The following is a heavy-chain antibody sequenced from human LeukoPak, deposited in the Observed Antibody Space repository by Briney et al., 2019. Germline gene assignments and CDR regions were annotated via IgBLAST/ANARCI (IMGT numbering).Heavy chain of an antibody. CDR2: IGGSGGNT. D-gene: IGHD6-13*01. V-gene: IGHV3-23*01. J-gene: IGHJ4*02. Sequence: GGSLRLSCAASGFTFDDYAMHWVRQAPGKGLEWVSAIGGSGGNTYYADSVKGRFTISRDYSKNMLYLQMNSLRVEDTAVYYCAKDEGRQQLVDFDFWGQGALVTVSS. CDR1: GFTFDDYA. CDR3: AKDEGRQQLVDFDF.